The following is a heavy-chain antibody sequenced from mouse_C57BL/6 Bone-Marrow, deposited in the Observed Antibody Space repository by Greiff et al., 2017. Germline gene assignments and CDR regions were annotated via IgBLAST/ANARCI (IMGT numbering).Heavy chain of an antibody. CDR2: ISYDGSN. V-gene: IGHV3-6*01. Sequence: DVKLVESGPGLVKPSQSLSLTCSVTGYSITSGYYWNWIRQFPGNKLEWMGYISYDGSNNYNPSLKNRISITRDTSKNQFFLKLNSVTTEDTATYYCARGEYWGQGTTLTVSS. CDR1: GYSITSGYY. CDR3: ARGEY. J-gene: IGHJ2*01.